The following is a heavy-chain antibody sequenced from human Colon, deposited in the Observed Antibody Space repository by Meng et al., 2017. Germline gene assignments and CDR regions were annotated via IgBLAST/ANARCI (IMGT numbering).Heavy chain of an antibody. CDR2: IGHSGFT. J-gene: IGHJ5*02. CDR3: VRSSGWVRTGFDP. D-gene: IGHD6-19*01. Sequence: QLQLQESGPGLVKPSETLSLTCTVSGGSISSSSYYWGWIRQPPGKGLEWIGSIGHSGFTYYTPSLKSRITVSIDTSKNQFSLRLASVTAADTAVYYCVRSSGWVRTGFDPWGQGTPVTVSS. V-gene: IGHV4-39*01. CDR1: GGSISSSSYY.